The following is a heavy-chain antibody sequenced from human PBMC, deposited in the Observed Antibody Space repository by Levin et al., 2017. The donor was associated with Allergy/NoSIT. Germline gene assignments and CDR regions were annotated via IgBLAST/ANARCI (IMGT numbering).Heavy chain of an antibody. J-gene: IGHJ5*02. CDR1: GFTFSNYS. CDR3: AREALTGTLNWIDP. D-gene: IGHD1/OR15-1a*01. Sequence: PSETLSLTCAASGFTFSNYSMNWVRQAPGKGLEWVSYITGSSGTIYYADSVKGRFTISRDNAKNSLYLQMNSLSDEDTAVYYCAREALTGTLNWIDPWGQGNLVTVSS. CDR2: ITGSSGTI. V-gene: IGHV3-48*02.